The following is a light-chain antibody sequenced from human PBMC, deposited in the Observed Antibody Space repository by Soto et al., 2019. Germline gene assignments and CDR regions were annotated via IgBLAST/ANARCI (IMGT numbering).Light chain of an antibody. CDR1: QSVSSNY. CDR2: STY. Sequence: ERGVTQSPGTLYVSPGEIATLSCRARQSVSSNYLTCYQQKPGQAPRLRLYSTYRRATGIPDRFSGSGSGTNFTLTISRLEPEDSAVYNCPQDGRLLTFGGGNTVDIK. J-gene: IGKJ4*01. CDR3: PQDGRLLT. V-gene: IGKV3-20*01.